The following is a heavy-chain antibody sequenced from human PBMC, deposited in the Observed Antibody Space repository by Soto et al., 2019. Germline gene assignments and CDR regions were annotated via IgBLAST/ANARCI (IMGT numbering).Heavy chain of an antibody. CDR2: ISGSGGTI. D-gene: IGHD6-19*01. J-gene: IGHJ4*02. CDR3: ARETGLRSSGWSHYVDI. Sequence: EVQLVESGGGLVQPGGSLRLSCAASGFTLSSYSMHWVRQAPGKGLEWVSYISGSGGTIYYADSVKGRFTISRDNAKNSLSGQMNSLRDEDTAVYFCARETGLRSSGWSHYVDIWGEVTRVTVSS. V-gene: IGHV3-48*02. CDR1: GFTLSSYS.